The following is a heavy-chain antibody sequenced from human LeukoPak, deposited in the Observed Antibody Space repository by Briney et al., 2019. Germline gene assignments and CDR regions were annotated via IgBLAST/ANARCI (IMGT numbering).Heavy chain of an antibody. Sequence: RRSLRLSCAASGFTFSSYAMHWVRQAPGKGLEWVAVISYDGSNKYYADSVKGRFTISRDNSKNTLYLQMNSLRAEDTAVYYCARDEQWLAQDWGQGTLVTVSS. D-gene: IGHD6-19*01. CDR2: ISYDGSNK. CDR3: ARDEQWLAQD. J-gene: IGHJ4*02. CDR1: GFTFSSYA. V-gene: IGHV3-30-3*01.